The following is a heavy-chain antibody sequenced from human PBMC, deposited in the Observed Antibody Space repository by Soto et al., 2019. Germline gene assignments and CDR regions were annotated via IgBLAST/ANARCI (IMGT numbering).Heavy chain of an antibody. CDR2: TYYRSKWYN. J-gene: IGHJ4*02. V-gene: IGHV6-1*01. CDR3: ARVWGNCISTSCAVDY. CDR1: GDSVSSNTAA. Sequence: SQTLSLTCAISGDSVSSNTAAWNWIRQSPSRGFEWLGRTYYRSKWYNDCAVSVKSRITVNPDTSKNQFSLKLSSVTAADTAVYYCARVWGNCISTSCAVDYWGQGTLVTVSS. D-gene: IGHD2-2*01.